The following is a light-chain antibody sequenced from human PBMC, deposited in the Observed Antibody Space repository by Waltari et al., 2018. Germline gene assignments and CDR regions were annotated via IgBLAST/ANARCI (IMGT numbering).Light chain of an antibody. Sequence: KYTYLYQQKPGQSPVLGIYQDSKRPSGVPERFAGSNSGNTASLTISGTQAMDEADYYCQAWDTNNYVCGTGTEVTVL. CDR2: QDS. CDR1: KY. CDR3: QAWDTNNYV. J-gene: IGLJ1*01. V-gene: IGLV3-1*01.